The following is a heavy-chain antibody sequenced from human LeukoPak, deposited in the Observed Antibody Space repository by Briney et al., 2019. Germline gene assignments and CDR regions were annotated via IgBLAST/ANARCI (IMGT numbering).Heavy chain of an antibody. J-gene: IGHJ6*02. CDR2: IYSSGST. Sequence: SETLSLTCTVSGGSINSYYWSWIRQPPGKGLEWIGYIYSSGSTSYNPSLKSRVTISLDTSKNQFSLKLSSVTAADTAVYYCARRSFGSASPLRMDVWGQGTTVTVSS. V-gene: IGHV4-4*09. CDR3: ARRSFGSASPLRMDV. D-gene: IGHD3-10*01. CDR1: GGSINSYY.